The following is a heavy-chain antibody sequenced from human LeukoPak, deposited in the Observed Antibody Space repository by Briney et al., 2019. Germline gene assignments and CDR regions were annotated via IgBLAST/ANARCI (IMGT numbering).Heavy chain of an antibody. Sequence: ASVKVSCKASGGTFSSYAISWVRQAPGQGLELMGGIIPIFGTANYAQKFQGRVTITADESTSTAYMELSSLRSEDTAVYYCARRYLRHSSPLYFGYWGQGTLVTVSS. CDR3: ARRYLRHSSPLYFGY. J-gene: IGHJ4*02. D-gene: IGHD3-22*01. CDR2: IIPIFGTA. V-gene: IGHV1-69*13. CDR1: GGTFSSYA.